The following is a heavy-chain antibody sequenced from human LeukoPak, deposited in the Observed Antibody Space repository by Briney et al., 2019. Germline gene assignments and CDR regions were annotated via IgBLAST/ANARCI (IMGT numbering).Heavy chain of an antibody. Sequence: ASVKVSCKASGYTFTGYYMHWVRQAAGQELEGMGWINPNSGNTNYAQKFQGRVTMIRDTSISTAYMELSRLRSDDTAVYYCARPSYDSSDYEYFQHWGQGTLVTVSS. CDR2: INPNSGNT. CDR3: ARPSYDSSDYEYFQH. D-gene: IGHD3-22*01. V-gene: IGHV1-2*02. CDR1: GYTFTGYY. J-gene: IGHJ1*01.